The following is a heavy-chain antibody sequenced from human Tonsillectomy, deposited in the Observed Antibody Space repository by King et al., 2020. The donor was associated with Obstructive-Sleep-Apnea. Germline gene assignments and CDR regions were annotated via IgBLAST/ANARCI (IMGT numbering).Heavy chain of an antibody. CDR3: ARGRSGSYVVVGY. D-gene: IGHD1-26*01. CDR2: IYHSGST. J-gene: IGHJ4*02. CDR1: GYSISSGYY. V-gene: IGHV4-38-2*02. Sequence: VQLQESGPGLVKPSETLSLTCTVSGYSISSGYYWGWIRQPPGKGLEWIGSIYHSGSTYYNPSLKSRVTISVDTSKNQFSLKLSSVTAADTAVYYCARGRSGSYVVVGYWGQGTLVTVSS.